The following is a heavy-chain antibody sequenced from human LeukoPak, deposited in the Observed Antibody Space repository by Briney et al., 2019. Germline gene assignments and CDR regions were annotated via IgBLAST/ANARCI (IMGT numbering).Heavy chain of an antibody. D-gene: IGHD6-19*01. CDR1: GDSITNYY. CDR3: ARIYSRGWSLDS. V-gene: IGHV4-4*07. CDR2: MYTTGST. J-gene: IGHJ4*02. Sequence: SETLSPTCTVSGDSITNYYWAWLRQSAGKGLEWIGRMYTTGSTKYSPSFESRVTMPRDASKNQFSLRLNSVTAADTAIYYCARIYSRGWSLDSWGPGTLVTVSS.